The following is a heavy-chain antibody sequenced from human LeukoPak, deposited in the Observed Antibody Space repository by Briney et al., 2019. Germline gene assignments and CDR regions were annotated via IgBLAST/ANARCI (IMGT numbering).Heavy chain of an antibody. V-gene: IGHV4-34*01. CDR3: ARGSSSGWYY. CDR1: GGSFRGYY. Sequence: SETLSLTCAVYGGSFRGYYWSWIRQPPGKGLEWIGEINHSGSTNYNPSLKSRVTISVDTSKNQFSLKLSSVTAADTAVYYCARGSSSGWYYWGQGTLVTVSS. CDR2: INHSGST. J-gene: IGHJ4*02. D-gene: IGHD6-19*01.